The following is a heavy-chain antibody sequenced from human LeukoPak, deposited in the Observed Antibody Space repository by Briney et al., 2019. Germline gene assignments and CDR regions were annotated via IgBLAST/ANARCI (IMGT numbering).Heavy chain of an antibody. CDR2: IWYDGSNK. J-gene: IGHJ4*02. CDR3: ATSRGKYYLDY. V-gene: IGHV3-33*01. Sequence: PGRSLRLSCAASGFTFSNYGMHWVRQTPGKGLEWVAIIWYDGSNKYYADSVKGRFTISKDNSKNTLYLQMNSLRAEDTAIYYCATSRGKYYLDYWGQGTLVTVSS. D-gene: IGHD3-10*01. CDR1: GFTFSNYG.